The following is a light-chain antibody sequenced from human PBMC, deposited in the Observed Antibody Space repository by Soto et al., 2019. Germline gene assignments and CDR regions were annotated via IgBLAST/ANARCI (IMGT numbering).Light chain of an antibody. V-gene: IGLV1-51*02. J-gene: IGLJ1*01. CDR3: GTWDSSLTTYV. CDR1: SSDIGRNY. Sequence: SLLTQPRSVSAAPGQKVTISCSGSSSDIGRNYVSWYQHLPGTAPKLLIYENNKRPSGIPDRLSGSKSGSSATLGITGLQTGDEADYYCGTWDSSLTTYVFGPGTKATVL. CDR2: ENN.